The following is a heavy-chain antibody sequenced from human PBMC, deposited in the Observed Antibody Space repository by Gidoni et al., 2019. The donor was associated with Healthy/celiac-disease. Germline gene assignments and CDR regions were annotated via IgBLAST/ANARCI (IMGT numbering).Heavy chain of an antibody. CDR1: GYSISSGYS. J-gene: IGHJ4*02. CDR3: ARDSKEYFDY. D-gene: IGHD2-2*01. CDR2: IYHSGST. V-gene: IGHV4-38-2*02. Sequence: QVQLQESGPGLVKPSETLSLTCAVSGYSISSGYSWGWIRQPPGKGLEWIGSIYHSGSTYYNPSLKSRVTISVDTSKNQFSLKLSSVTAADTAVYYCARDSKEYFDYWGQGTLVTVSS.